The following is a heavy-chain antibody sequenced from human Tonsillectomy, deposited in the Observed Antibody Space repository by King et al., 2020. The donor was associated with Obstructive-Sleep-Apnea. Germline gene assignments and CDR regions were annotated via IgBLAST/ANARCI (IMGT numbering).Heavy chain of an antibody. CDR2: IKSKTDGGTT. J-gene: IGHJ3*02. CDR1: GFTFSNAW. CDR3: TGQWLATGGAFDI. V-gene: IGHV3-15*01. Sequence: VQLVQSGGGLVKPGGSLRLSCAASGFTFSNAWMSWVRQAPGKGLEWVGRIKSKTDGGTTDYAAPVKGRFTISRDDSKNTLYLQMNSLKTEDTAVYYCTGQWLATGGAFDIWGQGTMVTVSS. D-gene: IGHD6-19*01.